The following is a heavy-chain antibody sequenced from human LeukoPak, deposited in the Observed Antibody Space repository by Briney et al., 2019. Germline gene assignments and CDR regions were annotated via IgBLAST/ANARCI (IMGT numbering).Heavy chain of an antibody. CDR1: RYSFTSYW. Sequence: GESLKISCKGSRYSFTSYWIGWVRQMPGKGLEWMGIIYPGDSDTRYSPSFQGQVTISADKSISTTYLQWSSLKASDTAMYYCARRVLGYCSGGSYPYNWFDPWGQGTLVTVSS. D-gene: IGHD2-15*01. CDR3: ARRVLGYCSGGSYPYNWFDP. CDR2: IYPGDSDT. J-gene: IGHJ5*02. V-gene: IGHV5-51*01.